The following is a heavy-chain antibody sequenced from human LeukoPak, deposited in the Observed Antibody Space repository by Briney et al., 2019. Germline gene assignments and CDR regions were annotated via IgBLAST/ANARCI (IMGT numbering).Heavy chain of an antibody. Sequence: GGSLRLSCAASGFTFSSYGMNWVRQAPGKGLEWVSSISSSSSYIYYADSVKGRFTISRDNAKNSLYLQMNSPRAEDTAVYYCARDSSSWYSLSWGQGTLVTVSS. CDR1: GFTFSSYG. V-gene: IGHV3-21*01. J-gene: IGHJ4*02. CDR3: ARDSSSWYSLS. CDR2: ISSSSSYI. D-gene: IGHD6-13*01.